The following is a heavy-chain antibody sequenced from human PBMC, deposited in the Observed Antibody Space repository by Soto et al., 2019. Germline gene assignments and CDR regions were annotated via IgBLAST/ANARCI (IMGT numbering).Heavy chain of an antibody. Sequence: GGSLRLSCAASGFTFSSYAMSWVRQAPGKGLEWVSAISGSGGSTYYADSVKGRFTISRDNSKNTLYLQMNSLRAEDTAVYYCAKLRFLEWLSRYYFDYWGQGTLVTVSS. CDR1: GFTFSSYA. V-gene: IGHV3-23*01. CDR2: ISGSGGST. CDR3: AKLRFLEWLSRYYFDY. J-gene: IGHJ4*02. D-gene: IGHD3-3*01.